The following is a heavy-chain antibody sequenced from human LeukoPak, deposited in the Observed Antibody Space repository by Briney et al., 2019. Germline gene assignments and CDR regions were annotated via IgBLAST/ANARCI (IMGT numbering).Heavy chain of an antibody. Sequence: ASVKVSCKASGYTFTSYYMHWVRQAPGQGLEWMGIINPSGGSTSYAQKFQGRVTMTRDTSTSTVYMELSSLRSEDTAVYYCARGDYYDSSGSPWIDYWGQGTLVTVSS. CDR2: INPSGGST. CDR1: GYTFTSYY. D-gene: IGHD3-22*01. V-gene: IGHV1-46*01. CDR3: ARGDYYDSSGSPWIDY. J-gene: IGHJ4*02.